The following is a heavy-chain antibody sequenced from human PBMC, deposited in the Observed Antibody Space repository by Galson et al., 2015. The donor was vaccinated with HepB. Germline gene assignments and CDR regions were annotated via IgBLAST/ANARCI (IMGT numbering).Heavy chain of an antibody. CDR1: GFTFSNAW. V-gene: IGHV3-15*01. CDR3: TTDRRTVEATGVGNYYSDF. J-gene: IGHJ4*02. CDR2: ISSKTSGGTA. D-gene: IGHD1-26*01. Sequence: SLRLSCAGSGFTFSNAWVNWVRQAPGKGLEWVGRISSKTSGGTADYAAPVQGRFTISRDDSKDTVYLQMTSLRTEDTAVYYCTTDRRTVEATGVGNYYSDFWGQGTLVTVSS.